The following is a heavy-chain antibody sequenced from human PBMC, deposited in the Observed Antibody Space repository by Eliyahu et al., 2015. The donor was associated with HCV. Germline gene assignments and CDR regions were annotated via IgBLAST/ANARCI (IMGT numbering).Heavy chain of an antibody. V-gene: IGHV3-30*18. Sequence: QVQMVESGGDXVQPGXSLXLSCAASGFXFSRFGXHWVRQAPGKGLEWVAVVSYDXDTQYYADSVKGRFTVSRDDSKNTVYLQMNSLRHEDTAVYYCAKALGSCNGGGCQPVRLFHYWGQGTRVTVSS. CDR1: GFXFSRFG. J-gene: IGHJ4*02. CDR3: AKALGSCNGGGCQPVRLFHY. D-gene: IGHD2-15*01. CDR2: VSYDXDTQ.